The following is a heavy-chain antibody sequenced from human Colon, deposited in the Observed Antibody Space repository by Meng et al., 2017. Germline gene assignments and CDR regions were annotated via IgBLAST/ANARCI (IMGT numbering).Heavy chain of an antibody. V-gene: IGHV4-4*02. CDR2: IYHSGST. J-gene: IGHJ4*02. D-gene: IGHD3-10*01. Sequence: QVQLQGWGPELVKPSGTRSLTCAVSGDSIRSSNWWSWVRQPPGRGLEWIGEIYHSGSTNYNPSLKNRVSMTVDKSNNEFSLTLSSVTAADTAFYYCARVIYASGNMAHLDYWGQGTLVTVSS. CDR1: GDSIRSSNW. CDR3: ARVIYASGNMAHLDY.